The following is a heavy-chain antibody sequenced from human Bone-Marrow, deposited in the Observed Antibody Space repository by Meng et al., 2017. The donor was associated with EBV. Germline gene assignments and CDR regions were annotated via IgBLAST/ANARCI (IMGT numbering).Heavy chain of an antibody. J-gene: IGHJ2*01. CDR2: MNPTSGNT. CDR1: GYNFTSYD. Sequence: VVRWQASAGVKTPGSSVRFSGKASGYNFTSYDNNWVRQATGQGIEWMGWMNPTSGNTGYAQKFQGRVTMTRNTSISTAYMELSSLRSEDTAVYYCARPGSSWYPYWYFDLWGRGTLVTVSS. D-gene: IGHD6-13*01. CDR3: ARPGSSWYPYWYFDL. V-gene: IGHV1-8*01.